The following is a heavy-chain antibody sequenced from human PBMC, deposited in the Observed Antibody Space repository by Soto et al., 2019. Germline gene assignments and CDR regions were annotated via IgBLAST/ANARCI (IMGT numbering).Heavy chain of an antibody. CDR3: ARGVNDYFDY. V-gene: IGHV3-33*01. CDR2: IWYDGSNK. D-gene: IGHD6-13*01. Sequence: QVQLVESGGGVVQPGRSLRLSCAASGLTFSSYGMHWVRRAPGKGLEWVAVIWYDGSNKYYADSVKGRFTISRDSSKNTLYLQMNSLRAEDTAVYYCARGVNDYFDYWGQGTLVTVSS. CDR1: GLTFSSYG. J-gene: IGHJ4*02.